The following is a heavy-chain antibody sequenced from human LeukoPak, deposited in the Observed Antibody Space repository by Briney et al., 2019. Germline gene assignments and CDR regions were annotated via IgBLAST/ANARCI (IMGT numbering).Heavy chain of an antibody. V-gene: IGHV1-69*04. CDR3: ARHYGGLDDY. Sequence: SVKVSCKTSGVTFSSYGISWVRQAPGQGLEWMGRIIPIVGSTNYAEKLQGRVTITADKSTSTVYMELSSLRSEDTAVYYCARHYGGLDDYWGQGTLITVSS. D-gene: IGHD4-23*01. CDR2: IIPIVGST. J-gene: IGHJ4*02. CDR1: GVTFSSYG.